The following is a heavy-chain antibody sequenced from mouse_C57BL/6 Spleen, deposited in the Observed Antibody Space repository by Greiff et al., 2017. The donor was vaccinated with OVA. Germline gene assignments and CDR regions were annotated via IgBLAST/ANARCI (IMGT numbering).Heavy chain of an antibody. CDR3: ARYYDYDEDPIAMDY. Sequence: EVQLQQSGPELVKPGASVKISCKASGYSFTGYYMHWVKQSHGNILDWIGYIYPYNGVSSYNQKFKGKATLTVDKSSSTAYMGLRSLTSEDSAVYYCARYYDYDEDPIAMDYWGQGTSVTVSS. V-gene: IGHV1-31*01. CDR2: IYPYNGVS. J-gene: IGHJ4*01. CDR1: GYSFTGYY. D-gene: IGHD2-4*01.